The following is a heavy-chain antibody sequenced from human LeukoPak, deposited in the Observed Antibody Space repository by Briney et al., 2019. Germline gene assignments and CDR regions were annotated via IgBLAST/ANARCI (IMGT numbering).Heavy chain of an antibody. CDR1: GGTFSSYT. D-gene: IGHD2-15*01. CDR3: ARDPGHIVVVVAATRSYYFDY. Sequence: EASVKVSCKASGGTFSSYTISWVRQAPGQGLEWMGRINPSGGSTSYAQKFQGRVTMTRDTSTSTVYMELSSLRSEDTAVYYCARDPGHIVVVVAATRSYYFDYWGQGTLVTVSS. J-gene: IGHJ4*02. V-gene: IGHV1-46*01. CDR2: INPSGGST.